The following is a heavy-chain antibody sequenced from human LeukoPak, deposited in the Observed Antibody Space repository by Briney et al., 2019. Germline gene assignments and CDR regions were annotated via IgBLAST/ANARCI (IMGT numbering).Heavy chain of an antibody. CDR3: ARIRITIFGVALYGMDV. J-gene: IGHJ6*02. CDR2: IYHNGDV. D-gene: IGHD3-3*01. V-gene: IGHV4-4*02. CDR1: GGSISTDNW. Sequence: SETLSLTCAVSGGSISTDNWWHWIRQSPGKGLEWIAEIYHNGDVHYNPSLKSRVTISVDTSKNQFSLKLSSVTAADTAVYYCARIRITIFGVALYGMDVWGQGTTVTVSS.